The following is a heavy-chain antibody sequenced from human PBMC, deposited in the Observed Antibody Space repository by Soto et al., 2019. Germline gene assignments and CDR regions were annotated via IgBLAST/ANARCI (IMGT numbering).Heavy chain of an antibody. CDR1: GGTFSSYA. Sequence: SVKVSCKASGGTFSSYAISWVRQAPGQGLEWMGGIIPIFGTANYAQKFQGRVTITADESTSTAYMELSSLRSEDTAVYYCARAGGSGSYYIGYYYYYGMDVWGQGTTVTVS. V-gene: IGHV1-69*13. D-gene: IGHD3-10*01. CDR2: IIPIFGTA. CDR3: ARAGGSGSYYIGYYYYYGMDV. J-gene: IGHJ6*02.